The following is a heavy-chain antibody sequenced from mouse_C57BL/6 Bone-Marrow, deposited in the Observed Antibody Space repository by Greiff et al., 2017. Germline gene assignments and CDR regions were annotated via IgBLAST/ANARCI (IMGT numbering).Heavy chain of an antibody. CDR3: ERDGPNWDWYFDV. V-gene: IGHV5-4*01. CDR1: GFTFSSYA. Sequence: DVMLVESGGGLVKPGGSLKLSCAASGFTFSSYAMSWVRQTPEKRLEWVATISDGGSYTYYPDNVKGRFTISRDNAKNNLYLHMSHLKSEDTAMYYCERDGPNWDWYFDVWGTGTTVTVSS. CDR2: ISDGGSYT. D-gene: IGHD4-1*01. J-gene: IGHJ1*03.